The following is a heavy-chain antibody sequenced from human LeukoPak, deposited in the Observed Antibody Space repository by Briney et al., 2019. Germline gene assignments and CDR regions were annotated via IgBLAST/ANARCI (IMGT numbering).Heavy chain of an antibody. CDR1: GYTFTSYY. CDR2: INPSGGST. Sequence: ASVKVSCKASGYTFTSYYMHWVRQAPGQGPEWMGIINPSGGSTSYAQKFQGRVTMTRDTSTSTVYMELSSLRSEDTAVYYCARLLGYCSGGSCSYYFDYWGQGTLVTVSS. CDR3: ARLLGYCSGGSCSYYFDY. D-gene: IGHD2-15*01. V-gene: IGHV1-46*01. J-gene: IGHJ4*02.